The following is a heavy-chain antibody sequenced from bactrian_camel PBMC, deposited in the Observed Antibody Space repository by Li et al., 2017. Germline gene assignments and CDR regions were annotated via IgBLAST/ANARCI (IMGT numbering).Heavy chain of an antibody. V-gene: IGHV3S40*01. Sequence: VQLVESGGGLVQPGGSLTLSCVASGFPFTGYAMNWFRQVPGKGLEWVSHINSRGAYYADSVKGRFTISRDNAKNTVYLQLNSLKTEDMAKYYCVPCTTWAEYNYWGQGTQVTV. CDR1: GFPFTGYA. D-gene: IGHD1*01. CDR3: VPCTTWAEYNY. J-gene: IGHJ4*01. CDR2: INSRGA.